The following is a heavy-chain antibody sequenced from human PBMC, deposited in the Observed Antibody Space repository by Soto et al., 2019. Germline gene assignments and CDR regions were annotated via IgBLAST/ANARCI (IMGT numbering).Heavy chain of an antibody. CDR3: ARGDNDY. V-gene: IGHV1-46*01. CDR2: IHPDGGHT. Sequence: ASVKVSCKASGYTFTNYYVQWVRQAPGQGLEWMGVIHPDGGHTTYSQKFQDRVTMTRDTFTSTIYMELSGLRSEDTAVYYCARGDNDYWGQGTLVTVSS. CDR1: GYTFTNYY. J-gene: IGHJ4*02.